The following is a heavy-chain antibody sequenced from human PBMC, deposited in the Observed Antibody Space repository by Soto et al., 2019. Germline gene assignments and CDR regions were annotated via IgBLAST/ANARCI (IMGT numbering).Heavy chain of an antibody. J-gene: IGHJ3*02. V-gene: IGHV4-59*01. CDR3: AREHTAASGDTFDI. CDR2: VHYTGTT. D-gene: IGHD5-18*01. CDR1: GGSISGYY. Sequence: SETLSLTCTVSGGSISGYYWSWIRQSPVKGLEWIAYVHYTGTTNYNPSLRSRVTISVDTSKDQFSLKLRSVTAADTAVYYCAREHTAASGDTFDIWGQGTMVT.